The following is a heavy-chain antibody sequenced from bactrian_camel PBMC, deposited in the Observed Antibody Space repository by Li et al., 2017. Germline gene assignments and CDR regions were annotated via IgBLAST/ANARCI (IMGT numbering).Heavy chain of an antibody. CDR2: VTTFGRPV. D-gene: IGHD5*01. CDR1: GFTFQSHY. V-gene: IGHV3S1*01. Sequence: QLVESGGGLVEPGDSLRLTCKASGFTFQSHYMYWFRQAPGKELEGIAGVTTFGRPVDYAESVKGRFTISRDNAENTVYLQMNRLQPEDTGVYYCANVSFGTCTKVHGVNDFGAWGQGTQVTVS. CDR3: ANVSFGTCTKVHGVNDFGA. J-gene: IGHJ6*01.